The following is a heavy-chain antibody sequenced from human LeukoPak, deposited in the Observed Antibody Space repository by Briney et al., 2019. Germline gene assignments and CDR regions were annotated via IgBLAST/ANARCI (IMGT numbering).Heavy chain of an antibody. J-gene: IGHJ5*02. V-gene: IGHV3-23*01. CDR2: ISGGGGST. Sequence: GGPLRLSCAASGFTFRNSAMSWVRQSPGKGLGWVSTISGGGGSTYYADSVKGRFTISRDNPKNTLYLQMNSLRAEDTAVYYCAKDKYGSGGRAFNNWFDPWGQGTLVTVSS. D-gene: IGHD3-10*01. CDR1: GFTFRNSA. CDR3: AKDKYGSGGRAFNNWFDP.